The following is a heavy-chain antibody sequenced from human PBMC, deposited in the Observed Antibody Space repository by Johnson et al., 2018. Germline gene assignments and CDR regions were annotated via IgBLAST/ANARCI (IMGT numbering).Heavy chain of an antibody. V-gene: IGHV3-48*01. J-gene: IGHJ3*02. CDR3: ARVGGVAYTFDI. CDR2: ISSGSSTI. Sequence: VRLGQSGGGLVQPGGSLRLSCAASGFAFSNYIMNWVRQAPGKGLEWVSYISSGSSTILYADSVKGRLTISRDNAKKSLFLQMNSLGAEDTAVYYCARVGGVAYTFDIWGQGTMVTVSS. CDR1: GFAFSNYI. D-gene: IGHD3-16*01.